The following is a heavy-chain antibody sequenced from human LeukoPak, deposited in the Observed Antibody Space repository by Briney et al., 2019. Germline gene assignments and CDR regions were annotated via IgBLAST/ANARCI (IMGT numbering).Heavy chain of an antibody. J-gene: IGHJ5*02. CDR1: GGSLSSYF. V-gene: IGHV4-4*07. CDR3: AREDSASGRGLGS. Sequence: SETLSLTCTVSGGSLSSYFWTWIRQPAGKGLEWIGRISTTETTHYSPSLKNRVNMSVDTSKNQFSLKMTSVTAADTAIYYCAREDSASGRGLGSWGQGTLVTVSS. CDR2: ISTTETT. D-gene: IGHD3-10*01.